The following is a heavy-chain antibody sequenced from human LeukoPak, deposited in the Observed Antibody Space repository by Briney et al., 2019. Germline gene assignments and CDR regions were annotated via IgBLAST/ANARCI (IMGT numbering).Heavy chain of an antibody. CDR1: GYTFTSYA. J-gene: IGHJ4*02. CDR3: ARSFYYYDSSGSKDY. Sequence: GASVKVSCKASGYTFTSYAMHWVRQAPGQRLEWMGWINAGNGNTKCSQKFQGRVTITRDTSASTAYMELSSLRSEDTAVYYCARSFYYYDSSGSKDYWGQGTLVTVSS. D-gene: IGHD3-22*01. V-gene: IGHV1-3*01. CDR2: INAGNGNT.